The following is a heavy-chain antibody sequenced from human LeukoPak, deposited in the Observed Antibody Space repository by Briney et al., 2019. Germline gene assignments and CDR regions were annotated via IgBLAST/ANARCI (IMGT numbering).Heavy chain of an antibody. CDR3: AGIGDSPDAFDI. D-gene: IGHD3-10*01. Sequence: PGGSLRLSCAASGFTFSSYSMNWVRQAPGKGLEWVSSISSSSSYIYYADSVKGRFTISRDNAKNSLYLQMNSLRVEDTAVYYCAGIGDSPDAFDIWGQGTMVTVSS. CDR1: GFTFSSYS. CDR2: ISSSSSYI. V-gene: IGHV3-21*01. J-gene: IGHJ3*02.